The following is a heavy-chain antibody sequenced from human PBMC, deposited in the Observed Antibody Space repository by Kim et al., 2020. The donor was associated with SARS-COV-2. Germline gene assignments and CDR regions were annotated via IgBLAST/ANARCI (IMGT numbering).Heavy chain of an antibody. Sequence: SETLSLTCTVSGGSISSYYWSWIRQPPGKGLEWIGYIYYSGSTNYNPSLKSRVTISVDTSKNQFSLKLSSVTAADTAVYYCARGVEDGYPEYYFDYWGQG. V-gene: IGHV4-59*01. J-gene: IGHJ4*02. CDR2: IYYSGST. D-gene: IGHD5-12*01. CDR1: GGSISSYY. CDR3: ARGVEDGYPEYYFDY.